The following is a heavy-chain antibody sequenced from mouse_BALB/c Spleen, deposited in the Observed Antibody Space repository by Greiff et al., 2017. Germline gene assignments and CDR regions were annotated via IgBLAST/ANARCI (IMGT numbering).Heavy chain of an antibody. CDR2: IYPGDGDT. CDR1: GYAFSSSW. J-gene: IGHJ4*01. V-gene: IGHV1-82*01. D-gene: IGHD1-1*01. CDR3: ASDYYGYAMDY. Sequence: QVQLKESGPELVKPGASVTISCKASGYAFSSSWMNWVKQRPGQGLEWIGRIYPGDGDTNYNGKFKGKATLTADKSSSTAYMQLSSLTSVDSAVYFCASDYYGYAMDYRGQGTSVTVSS.